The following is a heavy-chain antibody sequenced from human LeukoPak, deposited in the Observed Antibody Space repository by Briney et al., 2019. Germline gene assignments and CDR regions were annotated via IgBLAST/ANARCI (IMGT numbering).Heavy chain of an antibody. Sequence: SETLSLTCTVSGGSISSYYWSWIRQPPGKGLEWIGYIYYSGSTNYNPSLKSRVTISVDTSKNQFSLKLSSVTAADTAVYYCARFSPQGYGWGGYNRFDPWGQGTPVTVSS. CDR1: GGSISSYY. D-gene: IGHD3-16*01. J-gene: IGHJ5*02. CDR3: ARFSPQGYGWGGYNRFDP. V-gene: IGHV4-59*01. CDR2: IYYSGST.